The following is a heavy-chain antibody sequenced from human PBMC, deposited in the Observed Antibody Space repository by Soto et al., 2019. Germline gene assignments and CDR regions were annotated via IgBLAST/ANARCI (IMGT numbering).Heavy chain of an antibody. Sequence: PSETLSLTCTVSGGSISSGGYYWSWMRQHPGKDLEWIGYIYYSGSAYYNPSLKSRVTISVDTSKNQFSLKLSSVTAADTAVYYCARDTENYDSSGYYYRWFDPWGQGTLVTVSS. CDR1: GGSISSGGYY. CDR3: ARDTENYDSSGYYYRWFDP. J-gene: IGHJ5*02. D-gene: IGHD3-22*01. CDR2: IYYSGSA. V-gene: IGHV4-31*03.